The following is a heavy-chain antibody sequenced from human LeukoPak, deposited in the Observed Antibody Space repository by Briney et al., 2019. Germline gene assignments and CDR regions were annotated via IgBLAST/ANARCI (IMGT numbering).Heavy chain of an antibody. J-gene: IGHJ4*02. D-gene: IGHD6-25*01. CDR3: ARDRQRAAAYYFDH. V-gene: IGHV3-30*04. CDR2: IAADGRDK. Sequence: PGGSLRLSCAASGFIFSNYAMHWVRQAPGKGLEWVAVIAADGRDKHHADSVKGRFTISRDNSNNAVYLEMNSLRADDTAVYYCARDRQRAAAYYFDHWGQGALVTVSS. CDR1: GFIFSNYA.